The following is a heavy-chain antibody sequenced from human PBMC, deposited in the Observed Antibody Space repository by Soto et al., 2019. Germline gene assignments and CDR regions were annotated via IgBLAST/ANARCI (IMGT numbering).Heavy chain of an antibody. D-gene: IGHD3-10*01. CDR1: GGSISGYY. Sequence: QVQLQDSGPGLVKPSETLSLTCTVSGGSISGYYWTWIRQPPGKWLEWVGSLFYGGTTDYNPSLKSRRTMSLDTSKNHFSLKLRSVTAADTAVYYCARHRGPAPVYWGQGTLVTASS. CDR2: LFYGGTT. J-gene: IGHJ4*02. CDR3: ARHRGPAPVY. V-gene: IGHV4-39*01.